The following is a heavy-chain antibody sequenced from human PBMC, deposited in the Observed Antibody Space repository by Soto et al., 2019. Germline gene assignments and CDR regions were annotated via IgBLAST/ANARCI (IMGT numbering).Heavy chain of an antibody. V-gene: IGHV4-31*03. Sequence: PSETLSLTCTVSGDSISSGAYYWSWIRQHPGKGLEWIGYISYSGRTYYNPSLKSRLTISLDTSENHFSLDVISVTAADTAVYYCRRSSRYSTYVWGQRTTVTVSS. CDR2: ISYSGRT. J-gene: IGHJ6*02. CDR3: RRSSRYSTYV. D-gene: IGHD6-13*01. CDR1: GDSISSGAYY.